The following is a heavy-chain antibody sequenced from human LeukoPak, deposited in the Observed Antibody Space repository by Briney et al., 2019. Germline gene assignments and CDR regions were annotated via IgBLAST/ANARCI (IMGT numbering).Heavy chain of an antibody. V-gene: IGHV3-30*03. J-gene: IGHJ4*02. CDR3: ARGPDYYDSSGYPDY. Sequence: GSSLRLSCEVSPLAFRNYGMHWVRQAPGKGLEWVAVISYDGSNKYYADSVKGRFTISRGNSKNTLYLQMNSLRAEDTAVYYCARGPDYYDSSGYPDYWGQGTLVTVSS. CDR2: ISYDGSNK. D-gene: IGHD3-22*01. CDR1: PLAFRNYG.